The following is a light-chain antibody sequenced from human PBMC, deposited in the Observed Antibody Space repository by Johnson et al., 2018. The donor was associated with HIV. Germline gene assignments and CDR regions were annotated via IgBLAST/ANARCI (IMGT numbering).Light chain of an antibody. Sequence: HSVLTQPPSVSAAPGQKVTISCSTNSSNFGNNYVSWYQQLPGTAPKLLIYKNDKRPSGIPDRFSGSKSGTSATLDITGLQTGDEADYYCGTWDSSLSASVFRTGTKVTVL. J-gene: IGLJ1*01. CDR1: SSNFGNNY. CDR2: KND. CDR3: GTWDSSLSASV. V-gene: IGLV1-51*02.